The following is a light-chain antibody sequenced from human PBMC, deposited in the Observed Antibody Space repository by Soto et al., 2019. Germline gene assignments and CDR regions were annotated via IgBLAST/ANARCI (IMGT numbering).Light chain of an antibody. Sequence: DIQMTQSPSSLSASVGDRVTITCQASQDMSNEVNWYQQKPGKVPKLLIYDASNLETGVQSRFSGSGSGTDFTFTISSLQPEDIATYYCQQYDNLPITFGQGTRLEIK. CDR2: DAS. J-gene: IGKJ5*01. CDR1: QDMSNE. CDR3: QQYDNLPIT. V-gene: IGKV1-33*01.